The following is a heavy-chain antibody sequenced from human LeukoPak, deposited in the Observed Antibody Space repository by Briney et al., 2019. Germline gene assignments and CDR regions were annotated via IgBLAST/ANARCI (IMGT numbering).Heavy chain of an antibody. CDR2: INPNSGNT. J-gene: IGHJ4*02. Sequence: ASVKVSCKASGYTFTGYYMHWVRQAPGQGLEWMGWINPNSGNTNYAQKLQGRVTMTTDTSTSTAYMELRSLRSDDTAVYYCARGDSGWSSYDYWGQGTLVTVSS. D-gene: IGHD6-19*01. CDR1: GYTFTGYY. V-gene: IGHV1-18*04. CDR3: ARGDSGWSSYDY.